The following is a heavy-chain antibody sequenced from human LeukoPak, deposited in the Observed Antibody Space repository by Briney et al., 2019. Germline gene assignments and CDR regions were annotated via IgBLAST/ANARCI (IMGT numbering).Heavy chain of an antibody. CDR2: IYYSGST. J-gene: IGHJ4*02. V-gene: IGHV4-59*01. Sequence: PSETLSLTCTVSGGSIRTYYWSWLRQPPGKGLEWIGYIYYSGSTNYSPSLKSRVTISVDTSKNQFSLKLSSVTAADTAVYYCARGQRSYFRAVDDWGQGTLVTVSS. CDR3: ARGQRSYFRAVDD. CDR1: GGSIRTYY. D-gene: IGHD1-26*01.